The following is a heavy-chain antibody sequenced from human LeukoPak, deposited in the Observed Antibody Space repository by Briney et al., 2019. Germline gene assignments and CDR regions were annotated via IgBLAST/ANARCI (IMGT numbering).Heavy chain of an antibody. CDR1: GFTVSSNY. Sequence: GGSLRLSCAASGFTVSSNYMSWVRQAPGKGLEWVSVIYSGGSTYYADSVKGRFTISRDNSKNTLYLQMNSLRAEDTAVYYCARGGMTVNDYGDYAQLDYWGQGTLVTVSS. D-gene: IGHD4-17*01. CDR2: IYSGGST. V-gene: IGHV3-66*01. CDR3: ARGGMTVNDYGDYAQLDY. J-gene: IGHJ4*02.